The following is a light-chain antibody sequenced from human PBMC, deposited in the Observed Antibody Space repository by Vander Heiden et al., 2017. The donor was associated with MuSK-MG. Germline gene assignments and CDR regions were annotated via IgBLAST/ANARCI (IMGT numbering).Light chain of an antibody. V-gene: IGKV1-39*01. Sequence: DIQMTQSPSSLSASVGDRVTITCRASQSISSYLNWYQQKPGKAPKLLIYAASSLQSGVPSRFSGSGSGTDFTLTISRLQPEDFATCYCQQSDSTPLTFGHGTKVDIK. CDR3: QQSDSTPLT. J-gene: IGKJ3*01. CDR2: AAS. CDR1: QSISSY.